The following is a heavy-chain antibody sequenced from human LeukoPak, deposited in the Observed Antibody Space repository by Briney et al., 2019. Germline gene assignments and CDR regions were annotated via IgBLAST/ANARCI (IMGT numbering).Heavy chain of an antibody. CDR3: ARDVHSGGDFDDAFDI. Sequence: PGGSLRLSCAASGFTLSRYSMNWVRPAPGKGLEWVSSISSSSRYIYYADSVKGGFTISRYNAKNSLYLQMNSLRAEDTAVYYCARDVHSGGDFDDAFDIWGQGTMVTVSS. CDR2: ISSSSRYI. J-gene: IGHJ3*02. V-gene: IGHV3-21*01. CDR1: GFTLSRYS. D-gene: IGHD2-21*01.